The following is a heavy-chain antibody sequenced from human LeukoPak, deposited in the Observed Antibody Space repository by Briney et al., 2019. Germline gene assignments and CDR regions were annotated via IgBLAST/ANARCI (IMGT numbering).Heavy chain of an antibody. CDR3: ARGGYYDSSGASFDY. D-gene: IGHD3-22*01. V-gene: IGHV4-39*07. J-gene: IGHJ4*02. CDR1: GGSISSSNYY. Sequence: SETLSLTCTVSGGSISSSNYYWGWIRQPPGKGLEWIGTVFYSGSTNYNPSLKSRVTISVDTSKNQFSLKLSSVTAADTAVYYCARGGYYDSSGASFDYWGQGTLVTVSS. CDR2: VFYSGST.